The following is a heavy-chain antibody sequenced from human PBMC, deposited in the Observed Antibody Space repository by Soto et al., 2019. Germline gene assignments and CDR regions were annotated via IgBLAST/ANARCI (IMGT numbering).Heavy chain of an antibody. CDR2: INHSGST. CDR3: ARGEVEMATIRFNYFDY. J-gene: IGHJ4*02. D-gene: IGHD5-12*01. V-gene: IGHV4-34*01. Sequence: SETLSLTCAVYGGSFSGYYWSWIRQPPGKGLEWIGEINHSGSTNYNPSLKSRVTISVDTSKNQFSLKLSSVTAADTAVYYCARGEVEMATIRFNYFDYWGQGTLVTVSS. CDR1: GGSFSGYY.